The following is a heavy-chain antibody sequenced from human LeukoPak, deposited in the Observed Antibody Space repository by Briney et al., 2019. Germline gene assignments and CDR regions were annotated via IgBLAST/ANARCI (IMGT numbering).Heavy chain of an antibody. V-gene: IGHV4-34*01. D-gene: IGHD5-12*01. CDR3: ARMYSGYDFTGY. CDR2: INHSGST. Sequence: SETLSLTCAVYGGSFSGYYWSWIRQPPGKGLEWIGEINHSGSTNYNPSLKSRVTISVDTSKNQFSLKLSSVTAADTAVYYCARMYSGYDFTGYWGQGTLVTVSS. J-gene: IGHJ4*02. CDR1: GGSFSGYY.